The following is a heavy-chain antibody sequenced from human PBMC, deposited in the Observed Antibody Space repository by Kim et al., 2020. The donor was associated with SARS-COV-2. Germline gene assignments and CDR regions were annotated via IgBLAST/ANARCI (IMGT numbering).Heavy chain of an antibody. J-gene: IGHJ3*02. CDR3: AREGAYCSSTKCPRGFDI. CDR2: ISSSTTTI. V-gene: IGHV3-48*02. CDR1: GFNFSSYA. D-gene: IGHD2-2*01. Sequence: GGSLRLSCAASGFNFSSYAMNWVRQAPGKGLECVSYISSSTTTIYYADSVKGRFTISRDNDKHSLYLQMNSLRDEDTAVYYCAREGAYCSSTKCPRGFDIWGQGTMVTVSA.